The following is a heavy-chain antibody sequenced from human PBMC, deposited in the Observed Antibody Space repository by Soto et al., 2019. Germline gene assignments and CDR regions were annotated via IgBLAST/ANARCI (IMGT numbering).Heavy chain of an antibody. Sequence: SETLSLTCTVSGGSISSGNYYWSWIRQPPGKGLEWIGFISYSGNTYYSTSLKSRVTISVDTSKSQFSLNLSFVTAADTAVYYCATMGTPATGLYFFDYWGQGSLVTVSS. D-gene: IGHD2-15*01. J-gene: IGHJ4*02. CDR1: GGSISSGNYY. V-gene: IGHV4-30-4*01. CDR2: ISYSGNT. CDR3: ATMGTPATGLYFFDY.